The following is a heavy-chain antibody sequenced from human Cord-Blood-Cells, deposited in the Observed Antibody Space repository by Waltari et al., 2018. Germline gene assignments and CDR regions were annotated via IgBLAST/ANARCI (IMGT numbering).Heavy chain of an antibody. D-gene: IGHD6-19*01. CDR2: IYYSGST. Sequence: QVQLQESGPGLVKPSATLSLPCTVSGGSISSYYWSWLRTPPGKGLEWIGYIYYSGSTNYNPSLKSRVTISVDTSKNQFSLKLSSVTAADTAVYYCARDRSHSSGWYGGFDYWGQGTLVTVSS. J-gene: IGHJ4*02. CDR3: ARDRSHSSGWYGGFDY. V-gene: IGHV4-59*01. CDR1: GGSISSYY.